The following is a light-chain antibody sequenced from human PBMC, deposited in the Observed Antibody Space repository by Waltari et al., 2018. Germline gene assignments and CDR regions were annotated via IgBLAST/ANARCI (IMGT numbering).Light chain of an antibody. CDR3: QTGGHGTWV. J-gene: IGLJ3*02. V-gene: IGLV4-69*01. CDR2: VNSDGSH. Sequence: QLVVTQSPSASASLGASVKLTCTLSSGHSSNIIAWLQQQPEKGPRYLMTVNSDGSHSRGDGMPDRFSGSSSGAERYLTISSLQAEDEADYYCQTGGHGTWVFGGGTKLTVL. CDR1: SGHSSNI.